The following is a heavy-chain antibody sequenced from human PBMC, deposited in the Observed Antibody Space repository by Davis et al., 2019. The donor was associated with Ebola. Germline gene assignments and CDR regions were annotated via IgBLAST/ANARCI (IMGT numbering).Heavy chain of an antibody. CDR1: EFAFKNYP. CDR3: ARSMTAY. Sequence: GESLKISCVVSEFAFKNYPFHWVRQAPGKGLEWVSYISGSATSTFYADSVKGRFTISRDNARDSLYLQMNSLRVEDTGVYYCARSMTAYWGQGTLVTVSS. CDR2: ISGSATST. V-gene: IGHV3-48*04. D-gene: IGHD2/OR15-2a*01. J-gene: IGHJ4*02.